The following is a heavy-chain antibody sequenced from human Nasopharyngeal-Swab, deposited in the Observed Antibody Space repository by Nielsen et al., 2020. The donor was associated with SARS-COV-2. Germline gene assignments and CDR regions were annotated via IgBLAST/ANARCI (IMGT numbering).Heavy chain of an antibody. D-gene: IGHD5-18*01. CDR1: GFTFSDYY. CDR3: ATLGRYGYGRAFDY. Sequence: GESLKISCGASGFTFSDYYMSWIRQAPGKGLEWLSFISNTGTTIYYADSVKGRFTMSRDNAGNSLFLEMNSLRADDTALYYCATLGRYGYGRAFDYWGQGTLVTVSS. CDR2: ISNTGTTI. V-gene: IGHV3-11*04. J-gene: IGHJ4*02.